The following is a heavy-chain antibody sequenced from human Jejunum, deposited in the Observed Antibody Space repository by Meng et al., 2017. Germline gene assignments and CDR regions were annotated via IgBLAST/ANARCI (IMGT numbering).Heavy chain of an antibody. Sequence: EVQLVESGGGLVKPGGSLRLSCAASGFTFSSYSMNWVRQAPGKGLEWVSTISSTSSYIFYADSVKGRFTTSRDNAKSSLYLQMNSLRAEDTAVYYCARDDSGWHGARDYWGQGTLVTVSS. CDR3: ARDDSGWHGARDY. J-gene: IGHJ4*02. V-gene: IGHV3-21*01. CDR1: GFTFSSYS. D-gene: IGHD5-12*01. CDR2: ISSTSSYI.